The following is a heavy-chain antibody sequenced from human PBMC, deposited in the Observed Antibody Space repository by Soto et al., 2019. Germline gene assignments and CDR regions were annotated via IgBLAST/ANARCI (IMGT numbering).Heavy chain of an antibody. CDR2: IDQRGST. Sequence: YARFWRLPRPQNYLVWLRLIDQRGSTYYNPSLKSRVTISVDRSKNQFSLKLSSVTAADTAVYYCARGLLWFGELTLLDYWGQATLVTVS. V-gene: IGHV4-30-2*01. J-gene: IGHJ4*02. CDR1: YA. D-gene: IGHD3-10*01. CDR3: ARGLLWFGELTLLDY.